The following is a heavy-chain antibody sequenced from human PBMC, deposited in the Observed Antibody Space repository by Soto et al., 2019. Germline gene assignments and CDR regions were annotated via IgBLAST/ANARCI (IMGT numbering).Heavy chain of an antibody. D-gene: IGHD3-16*02. CDR1: GYTFTSYY. J-gene: IGHJ4*02. CDR2: INPSGGST. V-gene: IGHV1-46*01. Sequence: QVQLVQSGAEVKKPGASVKVSCKASGYTFTSYYMHWVRQAPGQGLEWMGIINPSGGSTSYAQKFQGRVTMTRDKSTSTVYMELSSLRSEDTAVYYCARDISDFWGSYRHVDYWGQGTLVTVSS. CDR3: ARDISDFWGSYRHVDY.